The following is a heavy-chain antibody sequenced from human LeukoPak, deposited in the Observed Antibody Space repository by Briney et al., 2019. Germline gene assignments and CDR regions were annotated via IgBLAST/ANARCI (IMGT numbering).Heavy chain of an antibody. CDR2: ISNNSSNK. CDR1: GFTFSSYS. Sequence: GGSLRLSCAASGFTFSSYSMNWVRQAPGKGLEWASAISNNSSNKYYADSVKGRFTISRDNAKNSLYLQMNSLRAEDTAVYYCARTYYYDSSGYYYVGFIDYWGQGTLVTVSS. V-gene: IGHV3-21*01. CDR3: ARTYYYDSSGYYYVGFIDY. D-gene: IGHD3-22*01. J-gene: IGHJ4*02.